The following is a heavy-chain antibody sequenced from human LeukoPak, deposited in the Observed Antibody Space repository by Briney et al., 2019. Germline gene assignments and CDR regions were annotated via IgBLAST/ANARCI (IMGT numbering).Heavy chain of an antibody. D-gene: IGHD1-26*01. CDR3: AKGESSGNYYSGYDY. CDR2: INGRGGST. V-gene: IGHV3-23*01. J-gene: IGHJ4*02. CDR1: GFTFSNYA. Sequence: PGGSLRLSCAASGFTFSNYAMSWVRQAPGKGLESVSAINGRGGSTFYADSVKGRFTISRDNSKNTLYLQMNSLRVEDTAIYYCAKGESSGNYYSGYDYWGQGTLVTVSS.